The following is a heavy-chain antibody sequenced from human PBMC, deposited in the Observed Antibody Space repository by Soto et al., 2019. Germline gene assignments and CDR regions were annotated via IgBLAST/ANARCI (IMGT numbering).Heavy chain of an antibody. CDR1: GYTFTSYY. CDR2: INPSGGST. Sequence: QVQLMQSGAEVKKPGASVTISCKASGYTFTSYYIHWVRQAPRQGLEWMAIINPSGGSTNYARKFQGTVTVSRDTSTSTVNMELSSLSSEDTAVYYCARDLTAADYWGQGTLVTVSS. J-gene: IGHJ4*02. CDR3: ARDLTAADY. D-gene: IGHD2-21*02. V-gene: IGHV1-46*01.